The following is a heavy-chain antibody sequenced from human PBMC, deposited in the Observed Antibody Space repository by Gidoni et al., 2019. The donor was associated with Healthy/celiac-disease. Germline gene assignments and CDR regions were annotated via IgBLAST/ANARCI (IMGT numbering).Heavy chain of an antibody. CDR3: AKVSRAAAAYYYYYGMDV. CDR1: VFTFSSYA. V-gene: IGHV3-23*01. Sequence: VQLLESGGGLVQPGGSLSLSCAASVFTFSSYAMSWVRQAPGKGLEWVSAISGSGGSTYYADSVKGRFTISRDNSKNTLYLQMNSLRAEDTAVYYCAKVSRAAAAYYYYYGMDVWGQGTTVTVSS. CDR2: ISGSGGST. J-gene: IGHJ6*02. D-gene: IGHD6-13*01.